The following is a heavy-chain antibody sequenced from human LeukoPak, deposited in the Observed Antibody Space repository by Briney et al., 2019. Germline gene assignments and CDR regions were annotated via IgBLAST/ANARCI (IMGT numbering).Heavy chain of an antibody. CDR3: ARGGYDFWSGTNWFDP. CDR2: MHTTGRI. CDR1: GGSISSYY. Sequence: SETLSLTCTVSGGSISSYYWSWIRQPAGKGLEWIGRMHTTGRINYNPSLKSRVTMSVDTSKNQCSLKLSSVTAADTAVYYCARGGYDFWSGTNWFDPWGQGTLVTVSS. J-gene: IGHJ5*02. V-gene: IGHV4-4*07. D-gene: IGHD3-3*01.